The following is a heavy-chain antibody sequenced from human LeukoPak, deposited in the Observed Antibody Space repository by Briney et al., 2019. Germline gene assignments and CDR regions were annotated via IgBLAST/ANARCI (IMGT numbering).Heavy chain of an antibody. CDR2: INHSGST. Sequence: PSETLSLTCAVYGGSFSGYYWSWIRQPPGKGLEWIGEINHSGSTNYNPSLKSRVTISVDTSKNQFSLKLSSVTAADTAVYYCARGRVLMVYAHYYYYMDVWGKGTTVTISS. CDR3: ARGRVLMVYAHYYYYMDV. CDR1: GGSFSGYY. J-gene: IGHJ6*03. V-gene: IGHV4-34*01. D-gene: IGHD2-8*01.